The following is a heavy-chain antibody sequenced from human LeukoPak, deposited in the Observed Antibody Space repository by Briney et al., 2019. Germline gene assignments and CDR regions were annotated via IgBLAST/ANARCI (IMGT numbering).Heavy chain of an antibody. J-gene: IGHJ4*02. V-gene: IGHV4-34*01. CDR2: INHSGST. CDR3: ARGGGDYYDSSGYYYVNFDY. Sequence: PSETLSLTCAVYGGSFSGYYWSWIRQPPGKGLEWIGEINHSGSTKFNPSLKSRVTISVDTSTNQFSLKQSSVTAADTAVYYCARGGGDYYDSSGYYYVNFDYWGQGTLVTVSS. D-gene: IGHD3-22*01. CDR1: GGSFSGYY.